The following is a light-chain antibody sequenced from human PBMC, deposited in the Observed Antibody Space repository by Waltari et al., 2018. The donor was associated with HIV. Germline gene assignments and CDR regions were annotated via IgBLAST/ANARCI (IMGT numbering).Light chain of an antibody. CDR3: SSYTSTSTVYV. J-gene: IGLJ1*01. Sequence: QSPLTQPAPVPGSPGQSITLSSTGPTSDVGGYNSVSWYQLHPGKAPKLMIYAVSNRPSGVSNRFSGSKSDNTASLTISGLQAEDEADYYCSSYTSTSTVYVFGTGTEVTVL. V-gene: IGLV2-14*03. CDR1: TSDVGGYNS. CDR2: AVS.